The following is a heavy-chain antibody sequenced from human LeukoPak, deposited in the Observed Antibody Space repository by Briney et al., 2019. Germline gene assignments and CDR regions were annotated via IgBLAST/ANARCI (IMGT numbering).Heavy chain of an antibody. V-gene: IGHV1-18*01. CDR2: ISVDSGKT. CDR1: GYTLDNFG. J-gene: IGHJ4*02. Sequence: ASVKVSCKASGYTLDNFGISWVRQAPGQGLEWMGWISVDSGKTNYVQRFQGRITMTTDTSTSTAYMELRSLRSDDTAVYYCARHSHLGGDDYPFDSWGQGTLVTVSS. D-gene: IGHD4-11*01. CDR3: ARHSHLGGDDYPFDS.